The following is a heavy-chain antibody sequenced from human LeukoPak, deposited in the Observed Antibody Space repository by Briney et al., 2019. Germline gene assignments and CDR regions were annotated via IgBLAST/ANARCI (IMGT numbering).Heavy chain of an antibody. D-gene: IGHD2-2*01. J-gene: IGHJ6*03. Sequence: SETLSLTCAVYGESSFSNYYWSWIRQTPGGALEWIGEINHSGYTNYNPSLKSRVTISVDTSKNQFSLKLSSVTAADTAVYYCARDLVVPAARAVSFSDYYLDVWGKGTTVTVSS. CDR1: GESSFSNYY. CDR3: ARDLVVPAARAVSFSDYYLDV. V-gene: IGHV4-34*01. CDR2: INHSGYT.